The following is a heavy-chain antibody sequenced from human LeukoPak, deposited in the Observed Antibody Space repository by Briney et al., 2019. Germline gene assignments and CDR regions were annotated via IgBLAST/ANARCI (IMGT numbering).Heavy chain of an antibody. Sequence: GASVKVSCKASGYTFTSYDINWVRQATGQGLEWMGWMNPNSGNTGYAQKFQGRVTMTKNISISTAYMELSSLRSEDTAVYYCARAWESIAGYYFDYWGQGTLVTVSS. D-gene: IGHD1-26*01. CDR1: GYTFTSYD. J-gene: IGHJ4*02. CDR3: ARAWESIAGYYFDY. CDR2: MNPNSGNT. V-gene: IGHV1-8*01.